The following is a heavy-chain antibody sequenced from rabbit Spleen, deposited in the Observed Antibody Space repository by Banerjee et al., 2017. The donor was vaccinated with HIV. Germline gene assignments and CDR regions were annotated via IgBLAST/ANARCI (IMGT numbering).Heavy chain of an antibody. CDR3: GRSGGGVDYGIDL. CDR1: GVSFSSSSY. J-gene: IGHJ4*01. CDR2: IDTGSSGFT. V-gene: IGHV1S40*01. D-gene: IGHD1-1*01. Sequence: QSLEESGGDLVKPGASLTLTCTASGVSFSSSSYMCWVRQAPGKGLEWIACIDTGSSGFTYFATWAKGRFTCSKTSSTTVTLQMTSLTAADTATYFCGRSGGGVDYGIDLWGPGTLVTVS.